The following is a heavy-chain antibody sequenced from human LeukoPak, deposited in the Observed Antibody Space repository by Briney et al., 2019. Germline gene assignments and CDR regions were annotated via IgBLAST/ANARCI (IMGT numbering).Heavy chain of an antibody. CDR1: RFTFSSYW. Sequence: GGSLRLSCSASRFTFSSYWMHWVRQAPGKGLVWVSRINSDGSDPTYADSVKGRFTIFRDNAKKTLYLQMNSLRAEDTGVYYCALLWFGESPYWGRGTLVTVSS. CDR2: INSDGSDP. V-gene: IGHV3-74*01. CDR3: ALLWFGESPY. J-gene: IGHJ4*02. D-gene: IGHD3-10*01.